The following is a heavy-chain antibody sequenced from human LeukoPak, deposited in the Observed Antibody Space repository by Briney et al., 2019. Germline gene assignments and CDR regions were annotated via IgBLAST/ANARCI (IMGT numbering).Heavy chain of an antibody. V-gene: IGHV4-61*10. CDR2: IYNSGST. Sequence: PSETLSLTCTVSGGSMSGGSYYWSWIRQPAGKGLEWIGRIYNSGSTNYNPSLKSRVTISVDTSKNQFSLKLSSVTAADTAVYYCARLMIVGWRGGFDIRGQGTMVTVSS. J-gene: IGHJ3*02. D-gene: IGHD3-22*01. CDR3: ARLMIVGWRGGFDI. CDR1: GGSMSGGSYY.